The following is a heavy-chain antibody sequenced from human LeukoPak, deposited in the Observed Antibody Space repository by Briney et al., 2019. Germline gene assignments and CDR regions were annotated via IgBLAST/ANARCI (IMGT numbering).Heavy chain of an antibody. CDR1: GGSISSYY. D-gene: IGHD6-13*01. CDR3: AREASGTRRYYYYYMDL. Sequence: SETLSLTCTVSGGSISSYYWSWIRQPAGKGLEWIGRIYTSGSTNYNPSLKSRVTMSIHTSENQFSLKLTSVTAADTAVYYCAREASGTRRYYYYYMDLWGKGTTVNV. V-gene: IGHV4-4*07. CDR2: IYTSGST. J-gene: IGHJ6*03.